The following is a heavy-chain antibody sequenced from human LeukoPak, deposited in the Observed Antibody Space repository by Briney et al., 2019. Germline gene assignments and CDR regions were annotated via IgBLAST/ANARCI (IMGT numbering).Heavy chain of an antibody. CDR3: ARHPYSGSWRYNWSDP. D-gene: IGHD6-13*01. CDR2: IYYSGST. CDR1: GGSISSYY. V-gene: IGHV4-59*08. J-gene: IGHJ5*02. Sequence: PSETLSLTCTVSGGSISSYYWSWIRQPPGKGLEWIGYIYYSGSTNYNPSLKSRVTISVDTSKNQFSLKLSSVTAADTAVYYCARHPYSGSWRYNWSDPWGQGTLVTVSS.